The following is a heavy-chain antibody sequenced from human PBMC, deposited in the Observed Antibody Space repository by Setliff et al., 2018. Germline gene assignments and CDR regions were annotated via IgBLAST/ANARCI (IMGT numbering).Heavy chain of an antibody. CDR1: GFIFSSYW. J-gene: IGHJ4*02. Sequence: GGSLRLSCAASGFIFSSYWMHWVRQVPEKGLVWVSQINTDGSTTRYADSVKGRFTISRDNAKNSLYLQMDSLRAEDTAVYYCVRTLFLQYYGGRSGGYFDYWGQGSLVTVSS. CDR3: VRTLFLQYYGGRSGGYFDY. V-gene: IGHV3-74*01. CDR2: INTDGSTT. D-gene: IGHD4-17*01.